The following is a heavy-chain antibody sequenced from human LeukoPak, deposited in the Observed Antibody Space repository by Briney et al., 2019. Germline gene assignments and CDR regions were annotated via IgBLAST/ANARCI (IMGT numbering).Heavy chain of an antibody. J-gene: IGHJ5*02. D-gene: IGHD1-1*01. CDR1: GGTFSSYA. CDR3: ARGRIETGTGGNWFDP. Sequence: SVKVSCKASGGTFSSYAISWVRQAPGQGLEWMGGIIPIFGTANYAQKFQGRVTMTRNTSISTAYMELSSLRSEDTAVYYCARGRIETGTGGNWFDPWGQGTLVTVSS. CDR2: IIPIFGTA. V-gene: IGHV1-69*05.